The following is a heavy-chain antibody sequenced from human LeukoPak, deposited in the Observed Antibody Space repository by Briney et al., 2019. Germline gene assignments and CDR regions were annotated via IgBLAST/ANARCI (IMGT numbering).Heavy chain of an antibody. J-gene: IGHJ3*02. CDR2: INHSGST. V-gene: IGHV4-34*01. CDR1: GDSISSYY. Sequence: SSETLSLTCTVSGDSISSYYWSWIRQPPGKGLEWIGEINHSGSTNYNPSLKSRVTISVDTSKNQFSLKLSSVTAADTAVYYCATDRFLPSRAFDIWGQGTVVTVSS. CDR3: ATDRFLPSRAFDI. D-gene: IGHD1-14*01.